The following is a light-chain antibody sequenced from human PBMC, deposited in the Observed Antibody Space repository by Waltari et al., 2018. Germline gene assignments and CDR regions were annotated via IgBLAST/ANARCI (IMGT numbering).Light chain of an antibody. CDR3: CSCAGSSAFEVI. CDR2: EVT. V-gene: IGLV2-23*02. CDR1: TNDVGRYNL. Sequence: QSALTQPASVSGSPGHSITVSRTGTTNDVGRYNLLPWYQQYPGKGPRLVIYEVTKRPSGVSNRFSGSKSGNTASLTISGLQTEDEAHYYCCSCAGSSAFEVIFGEGTKLTVL. J-gene: IGLJ2*01.